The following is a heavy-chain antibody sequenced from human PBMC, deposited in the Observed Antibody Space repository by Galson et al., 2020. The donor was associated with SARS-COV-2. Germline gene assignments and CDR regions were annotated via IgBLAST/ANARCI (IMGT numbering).Heavy chain of an antibody. Sequence: SETLSLTCTVSGDSISSASYFWGWLRQPPGKGLEWIGTIYHNGHTYYNPSLKSRVTISIDTSKNQYSLSLSSVTAADTALYFCARDKNSGRSGFFEFWGQGSLVTVSS. D-gene: IGHD1-26*01. CDR1: GDSISSASYF. CDR2: IYHNGHT. CDR3: ARDKNSGRSGFFEF. V-gene: IGHV4-39*07. J-gene: IGHJ4*02.